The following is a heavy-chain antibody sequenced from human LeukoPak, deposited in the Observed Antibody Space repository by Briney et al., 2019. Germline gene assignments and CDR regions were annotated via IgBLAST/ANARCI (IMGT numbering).Heavy chain of an antibody. Sequence: PGGSLRLSCAASGFTVSGSYMSWIRQAPGKGLEWVSILYSVGTIYYADSVKGRFTISRDNSKNTLYPQMNSLRVEDAAVYYCARLVVDSHAFDVWGQGTMVTVSS. CDR1: GFTVSGSY. V-gene: IGHV3-53*01. J-gene: IGHJ3*01. CDR2: LYSVGTI. CDR3: ARLVVDSHAFDV. D-gene: IGHD6-19*01.